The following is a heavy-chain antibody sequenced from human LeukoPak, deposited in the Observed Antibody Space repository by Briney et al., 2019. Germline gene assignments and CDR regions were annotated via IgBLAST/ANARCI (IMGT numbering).Heavy chain of an antibody. D-gene: IGHD3-3*01. CDR1: GYSFTSYW. CDR2: IYPGDSDT. V-gene: IGHV5-51*01. J-gene: IGHJ4*02. CDR3: ARHGSQNYDFWSGYYQPFDY. Sequence: GESPKISCKGSGYSFTSYWIGWVRQMPGKGLEWMGIIYPGDSDTRYSPSFQGQVTISADKSISTAYLQWSSLKASDTAVYYCARHGSQNYDFWSGYYQPFDYWGQGTLVTVSS.